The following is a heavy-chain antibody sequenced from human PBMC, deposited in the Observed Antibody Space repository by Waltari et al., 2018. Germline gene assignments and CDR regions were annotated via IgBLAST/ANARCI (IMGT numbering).Heavy chain of an antibody. CDR1: GYNFTSYG. CDR3: ARVGLYYYDSSGYYWRFDY. Sequence: QVQLVQSGAEVKKPGASVKVSCKASGYNFTSYGLSWVRPAPGQGLEWMGWISAYNGNTNYAQKLQGRVTMTTDTSTSTAYMELRSLRSDDTAVYYCARVGLYYYDSSGYYWRFDYWGQGTLVTVSS. V-gene: IGHV1-18*01. D-gene: IGHD3-22*01. J-gene: IGHJ4*02. CDR2: ISAYNGNT.